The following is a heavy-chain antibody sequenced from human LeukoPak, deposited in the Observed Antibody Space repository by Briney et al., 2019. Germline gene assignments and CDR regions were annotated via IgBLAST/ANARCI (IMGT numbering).Heavy chain of an antibody. V-gene: IGHV3-53*04. CDR3: AREVGGSAFGI. CDR1: GFTVSSNY. D-gene: IGHD3-16*01. CDR2: IYSGGST. J-gene: IGHJ3*02. Sequence: GGSLRLSCAASGFTVSSNYMSWVRQAPGKGLEWVSIIYSGGSTYYADSVKGRFTISRHNSKNTLYLQMNSLRDEDTAVYYCAREVGGSAFGIWGQGTMVTVSS.